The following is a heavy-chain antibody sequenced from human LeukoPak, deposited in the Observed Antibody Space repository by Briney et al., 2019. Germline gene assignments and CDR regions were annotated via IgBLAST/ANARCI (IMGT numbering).Heavy chain of an antibody. D-gene: IGHD2-2*01. CDR2: IYTSGST. CDR3: ARGGLYCSTTSCYDPFDY. J-gene: IGHJ4*02. Sequence: PSETLSLTCTVSGGSISSGSYYWSWIRQPAGKGLEWIGRIYTSGSTNYNPSLKSRVTFSVDKSKNQFSLKLSSVTAADTAMYYCARGGLYCSTTSCYDPFDYWGQGTLVTVSS. CDR1: GGSISSGSYY. V-gene: IGHV4-61*02.